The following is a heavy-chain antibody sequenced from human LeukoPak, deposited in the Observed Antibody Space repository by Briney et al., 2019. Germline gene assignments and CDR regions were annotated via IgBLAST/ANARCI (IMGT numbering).Heavy chain of an antibody. CDR3: ARAPRRRSTVETFDY. CDR2: IYYSGST. J-gene: IGHJ4*02. Sequence: SETLSLTCTVSGGSISSSSYYWGWIRQPPGKGLEWIGSIYYSGSTYYNPSLKSRVTISVDTSKNQFSLKLSSVTAADTAVYYCARAPRRRSTVETFDYWGQGTLVTVSS. V-gene: IGHV4-39*07. D-gene: IGHD4-17*01. CDR1: GGSISSSSYY.